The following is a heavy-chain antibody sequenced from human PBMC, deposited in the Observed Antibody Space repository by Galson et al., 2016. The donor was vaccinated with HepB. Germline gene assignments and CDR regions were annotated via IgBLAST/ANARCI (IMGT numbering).Heavy chain of an antibody. CDR3: VRDLRYCSGGSCYHDKIFDY. J-gene: IGHJ4*02. CDR1: GDSISSHH. CDR2: MYYGGNT. D-gene: IGHD2-15*01. Sequence: SETLSLTCAVSGDSISSHHWGWIRQPPGKGLEWIGSMYYGGNTYYNPSLKSRITISIDTSRKQFYLKLSSVTAADTAVYYCVRDLRYCSGGSCYHDKIFDYWGQGTLVTVSS. V-gene: IGHV4-39*07.